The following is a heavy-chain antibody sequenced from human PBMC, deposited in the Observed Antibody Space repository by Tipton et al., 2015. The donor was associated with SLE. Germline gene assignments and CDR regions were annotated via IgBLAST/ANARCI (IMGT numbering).Heavy chain of an antibody. D-gene: IGHD6-13*01. J-gene: IGHJ4*02. Sequence: GLVKPSETLSLTCTVSGGSISSHYWSWIRQPPGKGLEWIGYIYYSGSTNYNPSLKSRVTISVDTSKNQFSLKLSSVTAADTAVYYCAKGSSWTPFDYWGQGTLVTVSS. CDR1: GGSISSHY. CDR2: IYYSGST. CDR3: AKGSSWTPFDY. V-gene: IGHV4-59*11.